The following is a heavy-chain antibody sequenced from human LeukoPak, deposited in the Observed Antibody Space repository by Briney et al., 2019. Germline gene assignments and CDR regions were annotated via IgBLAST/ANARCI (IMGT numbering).Heavy chain of an antibody. V-gene: IGHV1-69*05. CDR2: IIPIFGTA. Sequence: GASVKVSCKASGGTFSSYAISWVRQAPGQGLEWMEGIIPIFGTANYAQKFQGRVTITTDESTSTAYMELSSLRSEDTAVYYCASRPFYDSSGYYSPDTYWGQGTLVTVSS. CDR3: ASRPFYDSSGYYSPDTY. J-gene: IGHJ4*02. CDR1: GGTFSSYA. D-gene: IGHD3-22*01.